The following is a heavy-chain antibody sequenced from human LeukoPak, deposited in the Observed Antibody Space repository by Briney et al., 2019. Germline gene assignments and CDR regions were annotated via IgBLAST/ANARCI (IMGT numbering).Heavy chain of an antibody. CDR2: IYYSGST. V-gene: IGHV4-39*01. J-gene: IGHJ5*02. CDR3: ARQLGSGWFDP. CDR1: GGSISSSSYY. D-gene: IGHD1-26*01. Sequence: SETLSLTXTVSGGSISSSSYYWGWIRQPPGKGLEWIGSIYYSGSTYYNPSLKSRVTISVDTSKNQFTLKLSSVTAADTAVYYCARQLGSGWFDPWGQGTLVTVSS.